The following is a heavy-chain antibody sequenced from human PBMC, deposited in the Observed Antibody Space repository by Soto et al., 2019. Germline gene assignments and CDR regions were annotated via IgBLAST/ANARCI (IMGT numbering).Heavy chain of an antibody. V-gene: IGHV4-34*01. CDR2: INHSGST. Sequence: QVQLQQWGAGLLKPSETLSLTCAVYGGSFSGYYWSWIRQPPGKGLEWIGEINHSGSTNYNPSLKRRVTTSVDTSKNQVSRKLSSVTAADTAVYYCARVTGRYYYGMDVWGQGTTVTVSS. CDR1: GGSFSGYY. CDR3: ARVTGRYYYGMDV. J-gene: IGHJ6*02.